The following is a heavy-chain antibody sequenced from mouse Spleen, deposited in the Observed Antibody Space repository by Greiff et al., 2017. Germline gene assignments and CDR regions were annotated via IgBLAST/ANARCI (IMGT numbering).Heavy chain of an antibody. V-gene: IGHV1-64*01. J-gene: IGHJ3*01. Sequence: VQLQQPGAELVKPGASVKLSCKASGYTFTSYWMHWVKQRPGQGLEWIGMIHPNSGSTNYNEKFKSKATLTVDKSSSTAYMQLSSLTSEDSAVYFCARDGVYYGSAWFAYWGQGTLVTVSA. CDR1: GYTFTSYW. CDR3: ARDGVYYGSAWFAY. CDR2: IHPNSGST. D-gene: IGHD1-1*01.